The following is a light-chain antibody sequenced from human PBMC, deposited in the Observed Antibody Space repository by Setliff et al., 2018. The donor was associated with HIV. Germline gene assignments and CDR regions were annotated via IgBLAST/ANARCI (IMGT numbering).Light chain of an antibody. Sequence: QAVVTQEPSLTVSPGGTVTLTCVSSTGAVTSGYYPNWFQQKFGQAPRTLIYYTSKKHSWTPARFSGSLLGGKAALTLSGVQPEDEADYYCLLYYGGAAVFGGGTKVTVL. CDR1: TGAVTSGYY. V-gene: IGLV7-43*01. J-gene: IGLJ3*02. CDR2: YTS. CDR3: LLYYGGAAV.